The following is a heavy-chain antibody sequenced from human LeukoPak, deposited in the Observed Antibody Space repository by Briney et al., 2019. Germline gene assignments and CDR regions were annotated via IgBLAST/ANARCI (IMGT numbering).Heavy chain of an antibody. J-gene: IGHJ3*02. Sequence: GGSLRLSCAGSGFTFSSYSMNWVRQAPGEGLEWVSSISSSSNYIYYADSVKGRFTISRDNAKNSLYLQMNSLRAEDTAVYYCARDGTYSSGWYSTDAFDIWGQGTMVTVSS. V-gene: IGHV3-21*01. CDR3: ARDGTYSSGWYSTDAFDI. CDR1: GFTFSSYS. D-gene: IGHD6-19*01. CDR2: ISSSSNYI.